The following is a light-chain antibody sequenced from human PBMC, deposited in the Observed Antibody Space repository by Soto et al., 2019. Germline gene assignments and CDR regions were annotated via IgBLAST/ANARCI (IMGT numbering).Light chain of an antibody. J-gene: IGKJ4*01. Sequence: EVVLTQSPATLSLSPGETATLSCRASQSVNRNLAWYQQTPCQAPRLLIYDASNVATGIPARFSGSGSGTDFTLTISSLEPEDFAVYYCQHRNSWPLTFGGGTKVEI. CDR1: QSVNRN. V-gene: IGKV3-11*01. CDR3: QHRNSWPLT. CDR2: DAS.